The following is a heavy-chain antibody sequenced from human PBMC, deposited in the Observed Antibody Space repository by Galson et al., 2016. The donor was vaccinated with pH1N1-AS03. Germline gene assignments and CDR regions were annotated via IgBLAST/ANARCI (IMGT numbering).Heavy chain of an antibody. CDR2: ISSRGYFI. D-gene: IGHD2-21*02. CDR1: GFTFSYYS. J-gene: IGHJ4*02. V-gene: IGHV3-48*02. Sequence: SLRLPCAASGFTFSYYSMNCVRQAPGKGLEWVLFISSRGYFIYYADSVKGRFSISRDHTKELLYLQMNSLSDEDTGVYYCTRIVTMSDFDSWGQGTLVTVS. CDR3: TRIVTMSDFDS.